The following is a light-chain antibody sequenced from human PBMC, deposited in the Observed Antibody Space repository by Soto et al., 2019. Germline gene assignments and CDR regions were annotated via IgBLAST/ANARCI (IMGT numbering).Light chain of an antibody. Sequence: HSVLTQPAYVSGSPGQSITISCTGTSSDVGGFNSVSWYQLRPGTAPKLILYDVVDRPSGVSYRFSGSKSGNTASLTISGLQAADEADYFCSSYTSTMTNVFGSGTKVTVL. J-gene: IGLJ1*01. CDR2: DVV. CDR3: SSYTSTMTNV. V-gene: IGLV2-14*03. CDR1: SSDVGGFNS.